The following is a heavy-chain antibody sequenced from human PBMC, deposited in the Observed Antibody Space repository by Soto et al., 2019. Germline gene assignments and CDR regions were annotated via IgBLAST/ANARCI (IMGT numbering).Heavy chain of an antibody. J-gene: IGHJ5*02. CDR2: INTFHGNT. CDR1: GYTXTNQG. Sequence: SXKVSFKASGYTXTNQGIGWVRQVPGQGLEWVGWINTFHGNTYYAQKFQGTVTLTTWACTRKAYMELTSLRPDDTAVYYCARDPSLSSWRKIDLWDRGTLCTVSS. CDR3: ARDPSLSSWRKIDL. D-gene: IGHD6-13*01. V-gene: IGHV1-18*01.